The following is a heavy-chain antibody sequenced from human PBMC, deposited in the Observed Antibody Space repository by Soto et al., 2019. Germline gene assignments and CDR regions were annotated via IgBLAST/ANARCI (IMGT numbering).Heavy chain of an antibody. J-gene: IGHJ4*02. Sequence: SETLSLTCTVSGGSISSGGYYWSWIRQHPGKGLEWIGYIYDSGSTNYNPSLKSRVTISVDTSKNQFSLKLSSVTAADTAVYYCAGRASRYYYDSSGYFDYWGQGTLVTVSS. CDR3: AGRASRYYYDSSGYFDY. D-gene: IGHD3-22*01. V-gene: IGHV4-61*08. CDR2: IYDSGST. CDR1: GGSISSGGYY.